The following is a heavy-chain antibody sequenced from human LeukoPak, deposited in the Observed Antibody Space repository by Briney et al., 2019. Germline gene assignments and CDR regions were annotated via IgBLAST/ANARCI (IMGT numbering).Heavy chain of an antibody. CDR2: IDSSGGYM. J-gene: IGHJ4*02. V-gene: IGHV3-21*06. CDR1: GFTLNTYS. CDR3: LRGDRRDY. Sequence: GGSLRLSCEASGFTLNTYSMNWARQAPGKGLEWVSSIDSSGGYMFYADSVKGRFIISRDNAKDSLYLQMNSLRVEDTAVYYCLRGDRRDYWGQGTLVTVSS.